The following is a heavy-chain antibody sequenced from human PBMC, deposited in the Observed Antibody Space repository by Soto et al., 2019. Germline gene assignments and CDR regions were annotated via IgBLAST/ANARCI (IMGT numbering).Heavy chain of an antibody. CDR2: INHSGST. CDR3: ARGRVRIAAAGIDY. Sequence: QVQLQPWGAGLLKPSETLSLTCAVYGGSFSGYYWSWIRQPPGKGLEWIGEINHSGSTNYNPSLKRRVTVSVDPSKNQFSRKLSSVTAADTAVYYCARGRVRIAAAGIDYWGQGTLVTVSS. D-gene: IGHD6-13*01. CDR1: GGSFSGYY. J-gene: IGHJ4*02. V-gene: IGHV4-34*01.